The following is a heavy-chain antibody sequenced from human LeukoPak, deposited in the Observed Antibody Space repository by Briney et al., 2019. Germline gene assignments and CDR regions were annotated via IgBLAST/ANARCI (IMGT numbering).Heavy chain of an antibody. J-gene: IGHJ4*02. Sequence: GGSLRLSCAASGSTFSSYGMHWVRQAPGKGLEWVAVISYDGSNKYYADPVKGRFTISRDNPKNTLYLQMNSLRVEDTAVYYCAKDVRALNNYGSGSSGFYWGQGTLVTVSS. CDR1: GSTFSSYG. CDR3: AKDVRALNNYGSGSSGFY. D-gene: IGHD3-10*01. V-gene: IGHV3-30*18. CDR2: ISYDGSNK.